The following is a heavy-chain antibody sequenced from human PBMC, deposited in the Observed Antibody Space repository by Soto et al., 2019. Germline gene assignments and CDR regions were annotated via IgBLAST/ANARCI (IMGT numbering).Heavy chain of an antibody. CDR2: IYYGGST. Sequence: QLQLQESGPGLVKPSETLSLTCTVSGGSISSSSYYWGWIRQPPGKGLEWIGSIYYGGSTYYNPSLKSRVTISVDTSKNQFSLKLSSVTAADTAVYYCARLYGDYVYYFDYWGQGTLVTVSS. CDR3: ARLYGDYVYYFDY. D-gene: IGHD4-17*01. CDR1: GGSISSSSYY. V-gene: IGHV4-39*01. J-gene: IGHJ4*02.